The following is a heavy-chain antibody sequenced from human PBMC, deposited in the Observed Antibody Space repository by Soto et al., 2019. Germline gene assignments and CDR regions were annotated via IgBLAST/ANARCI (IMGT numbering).Heavy chain of an antibody. J-gene: IGHJ4*02. V-gene: IGHV3-53*01. CDR3: ATSLSPVAGRPLHN. Sequence: GGSLRLSCEASGLTVATNSFIWVRQAPGKGLEWVSVIYSGGNSYYADSARGRFSVSRDSSKNTLYLQIGSLRAGDTAMYYCATSLSPVAGRPLHNWGQGTLVTVSS. D-gene: IGHD6-19*01. CDR1: GLTVATNS. CDR2: IYSGGNS.